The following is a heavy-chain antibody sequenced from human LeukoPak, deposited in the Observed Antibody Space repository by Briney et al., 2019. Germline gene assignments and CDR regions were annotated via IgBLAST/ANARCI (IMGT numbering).Heavy chain of an antibody. V-gene: IGHV1-2*02. CDR2: INPNSGGT. CDR3: ARSAGLKSTYYVYVWGSYRYPFDFDY. J-gene: IGHJ4*02. D-gene: IGHD3-16*02. CDR1: GYTFTGYY. Sequence: ASVKVFCKASGYTFTGYYMHWVRQAPGQGLEWMGVINPNSGGTNYAQKFQGRVTMTRDTSISTAYMELSRLRSDDTDVYYCARSAGLKSTYYVYVWGSYRYPFDFDYWGQGTLVTVSS.